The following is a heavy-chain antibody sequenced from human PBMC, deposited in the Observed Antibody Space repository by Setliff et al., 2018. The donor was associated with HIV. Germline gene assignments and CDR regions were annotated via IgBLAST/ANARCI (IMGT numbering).Heavy chain of an antibody. CDR3: AKNRNRYYYDNSGYPDY. CDR1: GFTFSNYA. CDR2: ISGGGGST. V-gene: IGHV3-23*01. Sequence: PGGSLRLSCAASGFTFSNYAVSWVRQAPGKGLEWDSLISGGGGSTYYADSVKGRFTISRDNSKNTLYLQMNSLRAEDTAVYYCAKNRNRYYYDNSGYPDYWGQGTLVTVSS. J-gene: IGHJ4*02. D-gene: IGHD3-22*01.